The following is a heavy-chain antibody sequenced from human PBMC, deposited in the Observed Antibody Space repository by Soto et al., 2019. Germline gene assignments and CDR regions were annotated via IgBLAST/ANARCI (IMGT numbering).Heavy chain of an antibody. CDR3: ARVRLLGSGYYGMDV. CDR1: GGSISSYY. D-gene: IGHD2-15*01. CDR2: MYYSGST. J-gene: IGHJ6*02. Sequence: KSSETLSLTCTVSGGSISSYYWSWIRQPPGKGLEWIGYMYYSGSTNYNPSLKSRVTISVDTSKNQFSLKLSSVTAADTAVYYCARVRLLGSGYYGMDVWGQGTTVTVSS. V-gene: IGHV4-59*01.